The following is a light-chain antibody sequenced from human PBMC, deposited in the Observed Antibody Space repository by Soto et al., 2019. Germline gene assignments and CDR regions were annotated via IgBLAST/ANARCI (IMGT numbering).Light chain of an antibody. CDR3: GSYTSSSTVV. Sequence: QSALTQPASVSGSPGQSITISCTGTNSDIGGYNYVSWYQQHPVKAPKLMIYDVSNRPSGVSNRFSGSKSGNTASLTISGLQAEDEADYYCGSYTSSSTVVFGGGTKLTVL. V-gene: IGLV2-14*01. J-gene: IGLJ2*01. CDR1: NSDIGGYNY. CDR2: DVS.